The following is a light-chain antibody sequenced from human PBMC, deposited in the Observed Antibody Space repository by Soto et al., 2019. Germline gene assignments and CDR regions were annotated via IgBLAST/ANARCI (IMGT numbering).Light chain of an antibody. CDR2: LTN. Sequence: QAVVTQEPSFSVSPGGTVTLTCGLSSGSVSTTYYPSWFQQTPGQAPRTLIYLTNSRSSGVPDRFSGSILGNRAALTITGAQADDEANYYCALYMGSGIWVFGGGTQLTVL. CDR1: SGSVSTTYY. CDR3: ALYMGSGIWV. V-gene: IGLV8-61*01. J-gene: IGLJ3*02.